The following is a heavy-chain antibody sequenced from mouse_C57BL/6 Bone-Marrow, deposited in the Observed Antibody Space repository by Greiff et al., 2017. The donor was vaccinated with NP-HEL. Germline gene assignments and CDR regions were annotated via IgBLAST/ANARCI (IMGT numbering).Heavy chain of an antibody. D-gene: IGHD1-1*01. CDR2: ISDGGSYT. CDR3: ARAPFTTVVAPFAY. J-gene: IGHJ3*01. CDR1: GFTFSSYA. Sequence: DVQLVESGGGLVKPGGSLKLSCAASGFTFSSYAMSWVRQTPEKRLEWVATISDGGSYTYYPDNVKGRFTISRDNAKNNLYLQMSHLKSEDTAMYYCARAPFTTVVAPFAYWGQGTLVTVSA. V-gene: IGHV5-4*01.